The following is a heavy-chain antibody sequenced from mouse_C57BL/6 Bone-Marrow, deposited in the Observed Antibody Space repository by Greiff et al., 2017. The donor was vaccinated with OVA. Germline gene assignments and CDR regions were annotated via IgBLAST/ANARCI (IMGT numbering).Heavy chain of an antibody. CDR3: ARKDY. CDR2: ISSGGSCT. J-gene: IGHJ2*01. Sequence: EVMLVESGGDLVKPGGSLKLSCAASGFTFSSYGMSWVRQTPDKRLEWVATISSGGSCTYYPDSVKGRFTIARDNDKNTLYLQMSSLKSDDTAMYYCARKDYWGQGTTLTVSS. CDR1: GFTFSSYG. V-gene: IGHV5-6*02.